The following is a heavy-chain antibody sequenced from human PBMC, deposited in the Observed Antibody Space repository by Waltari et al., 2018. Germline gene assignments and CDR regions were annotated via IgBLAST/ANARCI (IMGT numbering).Heavy chain of an antibody. Sequence: EVQVVESGGGLVQPGGYLRLSCAVSGFSVRNNYMTWVRQTPGKGLEWVSVIYSGGGTFHADSVKGRFAISRHDSRNTLNLQMDSLRVEDTAIYFCARADFWGGFYFDYWGLGTLVTVSS. CDR3: ARADFWGGFYFDY. V-gene: IGHV3-53*04. CDR2: IYSGGGT. D-gene: IGHD3-3*01. CDR1: GFSVRNNY. J-gene: IGHJ4*02.